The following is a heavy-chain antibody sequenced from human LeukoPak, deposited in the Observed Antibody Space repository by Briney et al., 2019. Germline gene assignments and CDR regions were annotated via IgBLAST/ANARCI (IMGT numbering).Heavy chain of an antibody. CDR2: IIPIFGTA. V-gene: IGHV1-69*05. J-gene: IGHJ4*02. CDR1: GGTCSSYA. Sequence: SVKVSCKASGGTCSSYAISWVRQAPGQGLEWMGGIIPIFGTANYAQKFQGRVTITTDESTSTAYMELSSLRSEDTAVYYCAGTYYYDSSGYQSLFDYSGQGTLVTVSS. CDR3: AGTYYYDSSGYQSLFDY. D-gene: IGHD3-22*01.